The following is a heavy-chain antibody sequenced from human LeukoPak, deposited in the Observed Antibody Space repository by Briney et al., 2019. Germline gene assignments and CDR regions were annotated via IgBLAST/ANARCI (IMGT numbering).Heavy chain of an antibody. J-gene: IGHJ5*01. CDR2: ISGDGGST. D-gene: IGHD3-22*01. CDR1: GFTFSGFG. V-gene: IGHV3-64D*06. CDR3: VKVLNTGYYYDS. Sequence: QPGGSLRLSCSASGFTFSGFGMHWVRQAPGKGLEYVSSISGDGGSTHYADSVRGRFTISRDNSKSTLYLHMSSLRAEDTAVYYCVKVLNTGYYYDSWGQGTLVTVSS.